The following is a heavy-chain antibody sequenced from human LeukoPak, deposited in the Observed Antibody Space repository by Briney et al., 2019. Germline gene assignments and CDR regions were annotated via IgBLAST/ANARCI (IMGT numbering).Heavy chain of an antibody. J-gene: IGHJ4*02. CDR3: ASSGSYYPYYFDY. D-gene: IGHD1-26*01. CDR1: GYSISSGYY. Sequence: SETLSLTCAVSGYSISSGYYWGWIRQPLGKGLEWIGSIYHSGSTYYNPSLKSRVTISVDTSKNQFSLKLSSVTAADTAVYYCASSGSYYPYYFDYWGQGTLVTVSS. V-gene: IGHV4-38-2*01. CDR2: IYHSGST.